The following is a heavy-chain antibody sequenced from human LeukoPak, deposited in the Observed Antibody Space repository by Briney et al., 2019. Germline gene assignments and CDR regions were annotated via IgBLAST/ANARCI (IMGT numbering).Heavy chain of an antibody. CDR1: GGTFSTYA. CDR2: IIPIFGTA. D-gene: IGHD1/OR15-1a*01. Sequence: SVKVSCKASGGTFSTYAISWVRQAPGQGLEWMGGIIPIFGTANYAQNFQGRVTITADKSTSTAYMELSSLRSEDTAVYYCARTFNWNSYYYMDVWGKGTTVTVSS. CDR3: ARTFNWNSYYYMDV. V-gene: IGHV1-69*06. J-gene: IGHJ6*03.